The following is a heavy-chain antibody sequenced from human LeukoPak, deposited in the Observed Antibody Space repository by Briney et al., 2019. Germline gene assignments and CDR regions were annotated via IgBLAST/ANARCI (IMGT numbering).Heavy chain of an antibody. CDR2: ISYDGSNK. V-gene: IGHV3-30*03. J-gene: IGHJ4*02. CDR3: ARDSRGYMDY. Sequence: PGRSLRLSCAASGFTFSSYGMHWVRQAPGKGLEWVAVISYDGSNKYYADSVKGRFTISRDNSKNTLYLQMNSLRAEDTAVYYCARDSRGYMDYWGQGTLVTVSS. D-gene: IGHD6-13*01. CDR1: GFTFSSYG.